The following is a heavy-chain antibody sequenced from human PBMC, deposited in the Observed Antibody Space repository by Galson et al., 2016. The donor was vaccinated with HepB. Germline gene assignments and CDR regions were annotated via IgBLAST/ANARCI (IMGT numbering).Heavy chain of an antibody. J-gene: IGHJ4*02. CDR2: IDWDDDT. CDR3: ARMTLDRGGVTDYFDC. V-gene: IGHV2-70*04. Sequence: PALVKPTQTLTLTCHFSGFSLSASGSGMRVSWIRQPPGKALEWLARIDWDDDTYSTASLQTRLTIPKDTSKNQVVLTMTNMDPVDTATNYCARMTLDRGGVTDYFDCWGQGSLVTVSS. D-gene: IGHD3-16*01. CDR1: GFSLSASGSGMR.